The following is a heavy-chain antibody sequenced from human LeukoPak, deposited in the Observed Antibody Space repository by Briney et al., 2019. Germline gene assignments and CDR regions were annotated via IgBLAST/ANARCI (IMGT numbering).Heavy chain of an antibody. Sequence: PGGSLRLSCAASGFTFSDYSMNWVRQAPGKGLEWVSSISSSSTYIYYADSVKSRFTISRDNAKNSLYLQMNSLRAEDTAVYYCARIGAEDYDSSGYIDYWGQGTLVTLSS. V-gene: IGHV3-21*01. J-gene: IGHJ4*02. CDR1: GFTFSDYS. CDR3: ARIGAEDYDSSGYIDY. CDR2: ISSSSTYI. D-gene: IGHD3-22*01.